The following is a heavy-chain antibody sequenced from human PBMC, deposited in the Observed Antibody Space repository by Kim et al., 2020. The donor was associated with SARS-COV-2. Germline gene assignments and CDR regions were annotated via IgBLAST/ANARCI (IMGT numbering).Heavy chain of an antibody. CDR3: TRLRIAAAAHGGDAFDI. J-gene: IGHJ3*02. V-gene: IGHV3-73*01. CDR1: GFTFSGSA. D-gene: IGHD6-13*01. Sequence: GGSLRLSCAASGFTFSGSAMHWVRQASGKGLEWVGRIRSKANSYATAYAASVKGRFTISRDDSKNTAYLQMNSLKTEDTAVYYCTRLRIAAAAHGGDAFDIWGQGTMVTVSS. CDR2: IRSKANSYAT.